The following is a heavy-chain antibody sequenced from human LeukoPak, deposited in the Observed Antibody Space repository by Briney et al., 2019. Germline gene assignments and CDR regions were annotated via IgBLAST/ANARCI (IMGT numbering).Heavy chain of an antibody. Sequence: GESLKISCKGSGYSFTSYWIGWVRQRPGKGLEWMGIIYPGDSDTRCGPSFQGQVTISADKSISTTYLHWSSLKASDTAKYYCARQRGNWFDSWGQGTLVTVSS. CDR2: IYPGDSDT. D-gene: IGHD3-10*01. V-gene: IGHV5-51*01. J-gene: IGHJ5*01. CDR3: ARQRGNWFDS. CDR1: GYSFTSYW.